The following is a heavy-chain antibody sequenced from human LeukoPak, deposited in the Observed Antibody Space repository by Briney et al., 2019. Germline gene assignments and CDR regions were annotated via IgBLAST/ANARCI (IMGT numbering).Heavy chain of an antibody. CDR1: GGSISSSSYY. D-gene: IGHD3-3*01. Sequence: SETLSLTCTVSGGSISSSSYYWGWIRQPPGKGLEWIGSIYYSGSTYYNPSLKSRVTISVDTSKNQFSLKLSSVTAADTTVYYCARRFWSGYFAAFDIWGQGTMVTVSS. J-gene: IGHJ3*02. V-gene: IGHV4-39*01. CDR3: ARRFWSGYFAAFDI. CDR2: IYYSGST.